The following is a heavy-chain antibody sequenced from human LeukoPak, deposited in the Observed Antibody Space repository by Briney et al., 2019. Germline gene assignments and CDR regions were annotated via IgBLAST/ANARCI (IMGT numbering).Heavy chain of an antibody. CDR1: GGSISSSNYY. CDR2: VYTTGTT. J-gene: IGHJ6*03. Sequence: SETLSLTCTVSGGSISSSNYYWTWIRQPAGKGLEWIGRVYTTGTTNYNPSLKSRVTMSVDTSENQFSLKLSSVTAADTAVYYCARQGQSVLSFYYYIDVWGKGTTVTISS. V-gene: IGHV4-61*02. CDR3: ARQGQSVLSFYYYIDV. D-gene: IGHD3-16*02.